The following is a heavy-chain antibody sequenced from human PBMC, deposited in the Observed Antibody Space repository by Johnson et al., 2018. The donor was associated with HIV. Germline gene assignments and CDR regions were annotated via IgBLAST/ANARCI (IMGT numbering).Heavy chain of an antibody. D-gene: IGHD4-17*01. J-gene: IGHJ3*02. CDR3: VRPGGDYSAFDI. CDR2: ISYDGSNK. Sequence: QVQLVESGGGVVQPGRSLRLSCAASGFTFSSYAMHWVRQAPGKGLEWVAVISYDGSNKYYADSVKGRFTISRDNSKNTLYLQMNSLRAEDTAVYYCVRPGGDYSAFDIWGQGTMVTVSS. V-gene: IGHV3-30-3*01. CDR1: GFTFSSYA.